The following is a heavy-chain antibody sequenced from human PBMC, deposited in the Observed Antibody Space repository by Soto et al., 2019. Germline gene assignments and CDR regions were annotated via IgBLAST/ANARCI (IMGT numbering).Heavy chain of an antibody. CDR2: IIPISETT. Sequence: SVKVSCKASGYTFTSYGISWVRQAPGQGLEWMGGIIPISETTNYAQKFQGRVAITADESKSTAYMELSSLRSEDTAVYYCARSQGSSTSLEIYYYYYYGMDVWGQGTTVTVSS. CDR1: GYTFTSYG. J-gene: IGHJ6*02. D-gene: IGHD2-2*01. V-gene: IGHV1-69*13. CDR3: ARSQGSSTSLEIYYYYYYGMDV.